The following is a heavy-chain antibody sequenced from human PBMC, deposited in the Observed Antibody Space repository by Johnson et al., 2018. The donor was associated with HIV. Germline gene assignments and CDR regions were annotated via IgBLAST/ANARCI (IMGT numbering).Heavy chain of an antibody. CDR2: ISYDATHK. CDR3: ARDQGYSSSWEVVFDI. V-gene: IGHV3-30*04. D-gene: IGHD6-13*01. J-gene: IGHJ3*02. Sequence: QVQLVESGGGVVQPGRSLRLSCAASGFTFSSYAVHWVRQAPGKGLEWVAVISYDATHKYYADSLKGRFTVSRDNSKNTLYLQMNSLTGDDTAVYYCARDQGYSSSWEVVFDIWGQGTRVIVSS. CDR1: GFTFSSYA.